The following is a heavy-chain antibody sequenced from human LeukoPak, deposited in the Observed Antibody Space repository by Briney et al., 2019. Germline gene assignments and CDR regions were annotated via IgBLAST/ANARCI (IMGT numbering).Heavy chain of an antibody. Sequence: ASETLSLTCTVSDGSITSGIYYWGWIRQPPGKGLEWIGNIYFGGSTYYNPSLKSRVTISVDSSKNQFSLKVSSVTAADTAVYYCARLLVTLGKNWFDPWGQGTLVTSPQ. D-gene: IGHD2-21*02. CDR1: DGSITSGIYY. J-gene: IGHJ5*02. CDR3: ARLLVTLGKNWFDP. CDR2: IYFGGST. V-gene: IGHV4-39*01.